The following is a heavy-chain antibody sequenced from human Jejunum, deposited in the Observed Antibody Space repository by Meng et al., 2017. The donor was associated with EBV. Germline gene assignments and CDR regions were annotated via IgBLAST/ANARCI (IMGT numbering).Heavy chain of an antibody. Sequence: QVQLVQSGAEVKKPGASVTVSCKASGYTFTSYGISWVRQAPGQGLEWMAWISAYNGKTNYAQNLQGRVTLTTDTSTTTTYMELRSLRSDDTAVYYCARDGPDYGNYINFDYWGQGTLVTVSS. CDR3: ARDGPDYGNYINFDY. V-gene: IGHV1-18*01. D-gene: IGHD4-11*01. J-gene: IGHJ4*02. CDR2: ISAYNGKT. CDR1: GYTFTSYG.